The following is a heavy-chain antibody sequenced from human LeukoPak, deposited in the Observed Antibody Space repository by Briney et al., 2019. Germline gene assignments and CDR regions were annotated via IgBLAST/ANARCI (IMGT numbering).Heavy chain of an antibody. Sequence: GGSLRLSCAASGFTFSSYSMNWVRQAPGKGLEWVSSISSSSSYIYYADSVKGRFTISRDNAKNSLYLQMNSLRAEDMALYYCAKDTRAYYDSIAGYFQHWGQGTLVTVSS. CDR3: AKDTRAYYDSIAGYFQH. CDR2: ISSSSSYI. CDR1: GFTFSSYS. D-gene: IGHD3-22*01. J-gene: IGHJ1*01. V-gene: IGHV3-21*04.